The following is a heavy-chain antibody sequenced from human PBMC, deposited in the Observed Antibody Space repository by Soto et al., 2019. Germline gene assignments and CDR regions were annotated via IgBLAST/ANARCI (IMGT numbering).Heavy chain of an antibody. Sequence: PGGSLRLSCAASGFTLSNYAVNWVRQAPGKGLEWVSDISSGGSSIYYADSVKGRFTISRDNSKNTLYLQMNSLRAEDTAVYYCAKPPASPLAGIIGTPYGMDVWGQGTTVTVSS. V-gene: IGHV3-23*01. J-gene: IGHJ6*02. CDR1: GFTLSNYA. CDR2: ISSGGSSI. CDR3: AKPPASPLAGIIGTPYGMDV. D-gene: IGHD6-19*01.